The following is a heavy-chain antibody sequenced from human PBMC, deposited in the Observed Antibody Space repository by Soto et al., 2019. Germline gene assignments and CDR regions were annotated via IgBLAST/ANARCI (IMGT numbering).Heavy chain of an antibody. Sequence: PAGTLSVTCTVSGCSISSSNYHGGWFRQPPGKGLEWIATTYYPGNTYDNPPLKSRVTISVDTPKNQSSLKLSSVNAAATAVHYCAGPDSGARFDHWRHGSLVSVSS. CDR2: TYYPGNT. CDR3: AGPDSGARFDH. CDR1: GCSISSSNYH. J-gene: IGHJ4*01. V-gene: IGHV4-39*01. D-gene: IGHD1-26*01.